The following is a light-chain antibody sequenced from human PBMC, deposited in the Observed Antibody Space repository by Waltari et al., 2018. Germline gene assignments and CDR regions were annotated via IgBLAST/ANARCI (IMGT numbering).Light chain of an antibody. CDR1: QSVSSY. CDR2: DAS. CDR3: QQRSN. V-gene: IGKV3-11*01. J-gene: IGKJ3*01. Sequence: EIVLTHSPATLSLSPGERATLSCRASQSVSSYLAWYQQKPGQAPRLLIYDASNRATGIPARFSGSGSGTDFTLTISSLEPEDFAVYYCQQRSNFGPGTKVDIK.